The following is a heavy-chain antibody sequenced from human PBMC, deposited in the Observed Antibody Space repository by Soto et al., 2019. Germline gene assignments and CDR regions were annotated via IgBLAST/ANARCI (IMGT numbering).Heavy chain of an antibody. CDR3: ARGYTAELSYYYDSSGYIFDY. D-gene: IGHD3-22*01. J-gene: IGHJ4*02. CDR2: IGTAGDT. V-gene: IGHV3-13*01. Sequence: GGSLRLSCAASGFTFSSYDMHWVRQATGKGLEWVSAIGTAGDTYYPGSVKGRFTISRENAKNSLYLQMNSLRAGDTAVYYCARGYTAELSYYYDSSGYIFDYWGQGTPVTVSS. CDR1: GFTFSSYD.